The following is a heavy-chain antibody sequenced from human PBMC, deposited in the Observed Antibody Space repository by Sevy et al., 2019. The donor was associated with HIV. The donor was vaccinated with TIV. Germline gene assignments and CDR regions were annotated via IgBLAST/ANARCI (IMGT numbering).Heavy chain of an antibody. J-gene: IGHJ3*02. CDR2: IKQDGNET. V-gene: IGHV3-7*01. D-gene: IGHD3-3*01. Sequence: GGSLRLSCAASGFRFSGYWMNWVRQAPGKGLEWVANIKQDGNETYYVDSVKGRFTISRDNAKKLLYLQMNSLRVEDTAVYYCARDPEWGISWPEGAFDIWGQGTMVTVSS. CDR3: ARDPEWGISWPEGAFDI. CDR1: GFRFSGYW.